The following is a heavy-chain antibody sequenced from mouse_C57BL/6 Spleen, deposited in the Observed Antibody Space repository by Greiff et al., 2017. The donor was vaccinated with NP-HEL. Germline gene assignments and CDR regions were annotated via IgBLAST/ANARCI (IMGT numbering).Heavy chain of an antibody. Sequence: QVQLQQPGAELVKPGASVKLSCKASGYTFTSYWMQWVKQRPGQGLEWIGEIDPSDSYTNYNQKFKGKATLTVDTSSSTAYMQLSSLTSEDSAVYYCASGRGAMDYWGQGTSVTVSS. V-gene: IGHV1-50*01. J-gene: IGHJ4*01. CDR3: ASGRGAMDY. CDR1: GYTFTSYW. D-gene: IGHD4-1*01. CDR2: IDPSDSYT.